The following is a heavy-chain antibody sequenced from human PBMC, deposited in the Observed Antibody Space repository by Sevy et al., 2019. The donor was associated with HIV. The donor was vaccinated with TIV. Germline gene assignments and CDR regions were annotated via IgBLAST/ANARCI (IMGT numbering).Heavy chain of an antibody. J-gene: IGHJ5*02. CDR2: ISYDGSNK. Sequence: GGSLRLSCAASGFTFSSYGMHWVRQAPGKGLEWVAVISYDGSNKYYADSVKGRFTISRDNAKNSLYLQMNSLRAEDTALYYCARDFRYCSSTSCNWFDPWGQGTLVTVSS. CDR1: GFTFSSYG. CDR3: ARDFRYCSSTSCNWFDP. V-gene: IGHV3-30*03. D-gene: IGHD2-2*01.